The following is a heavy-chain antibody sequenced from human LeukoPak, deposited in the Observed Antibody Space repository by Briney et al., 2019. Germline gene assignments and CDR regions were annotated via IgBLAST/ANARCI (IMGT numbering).Heavy chain of an antibody. CDR3: AREALGYYYDSSAEEVDY. J-gene: IGHJ4*02. V-gene: IGHV4-4*07. CDR2: IYTSGST. CDR1: GGSFSGYY. D-gene: IGHD3-22*01. Sequence: PSETLSLTCAVYGGSFSGYYWSWIRQPAGKGLEWIGRIYTSGSTNYNPSLKSRVTISVDTSKNQFSLKLSSVTAADTAVYYCAREALGYYYDSSAEEVDYWGQGTLVTVSS.